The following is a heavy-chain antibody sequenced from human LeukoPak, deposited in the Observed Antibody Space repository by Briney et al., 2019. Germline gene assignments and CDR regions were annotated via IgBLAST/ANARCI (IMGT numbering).Heavy chain of an antibody. CDR2: INSDGSST. V-gene: IGHV3-74*01. Sequence: PGGSLRLSCAASGFTFSSYWMHWVRQVPGKGLVWVSRINSDGSSTSYADSVKGLFPLSRDNAKNTLYLQMNSLRAEDTAVYYCARGYSGNYRIDYWGQGTLVTASS. J-gene: IGHJ4*02. CDR3: ARGYSGNYRIDY. D-gene: IGHD1-26*01. CDR1: GFTFSSYW.